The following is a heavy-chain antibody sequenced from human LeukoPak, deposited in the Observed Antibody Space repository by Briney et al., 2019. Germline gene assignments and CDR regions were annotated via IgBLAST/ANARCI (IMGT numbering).Heavy chain of an antibody. V-gene: IGHV3-23*01. D-gene: IGHD6-19*01. CDR1: GFTFSSYA. Sequence: GGSLRLSCAASGFTFSSYAMSWVRQAPGKGLEWVSAISGSGGSTYYAASVKGRFTISRDNSKNTLYLQMNSLRAEDTAVYYCAKDRRIAVNFHFDYWGQGTLVTVSS. CDR3: AKDRRIAVNFHFDY. CDR2: ISGSGGST. J-gene: IGHJ4*02.